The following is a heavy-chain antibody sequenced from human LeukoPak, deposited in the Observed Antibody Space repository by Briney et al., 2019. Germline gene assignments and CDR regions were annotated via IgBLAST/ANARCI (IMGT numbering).Heavy chain of an antibody. V-gene: IGHV4-30-2*01. D-gene: IGHD3-22*01. CDR1: GGSISSGGNS. Sequence: SETLSLTCAVSGGSISSGGNSWSWIRQPPGKGLEWIGCIYHSGSTYYNPSLKSRVTISVDRSKNQFSLKLSSVTAADTAVYYCAGLVGRYSSGLYYYYFDYWGQGTLVTVSS. CDR3: AGLVGRYSSGLYYYYFDY. CDR2: IYHSGST. J-gene: IGHJ4*02.